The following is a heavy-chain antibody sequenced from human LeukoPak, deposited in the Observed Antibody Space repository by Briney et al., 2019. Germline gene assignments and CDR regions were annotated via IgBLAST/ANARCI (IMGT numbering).Heavy chain of an antibody. CDR3: AREGSGYEDGFDI. CDR2: INSDGRST. J-gene: IGHJ3*02. V-gene: IGHV3-74*01. Sequence: PGGSLRLSCAASGFRFSGYWMHWVRHASGKGLVWVSRINSDGRSTTYADSVKGRVTVSRDNAKNTLYLQMNSLRAEDTAVYYCAREGSGYEDGFDIWGQGTMVSVSS. CDR1: GFRFSGYW. D-gene: IGHD5-12*01.